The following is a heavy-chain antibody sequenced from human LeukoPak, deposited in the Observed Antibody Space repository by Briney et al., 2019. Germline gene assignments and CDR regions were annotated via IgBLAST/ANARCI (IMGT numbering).Heavy chain of an antibody. V-gene: IGHV1-8*01. CDR1: GYTFTSYD. Sequence: ASVKVSCKASGYTFTSYDINWVRQATGQGLEWMGWMNPNSGNTGYAQKFQGRVTMTRNTSISTAYMELSSLRSEDTAVYYCAREVEQQLVLYWFDPWGQGTLVTVSS. J-gene: IGHJ5*02. CDR2: MNPNSGNT. D-gene: IGHD6-13*01. CDR3: AREVEQQLVLYWFDP.